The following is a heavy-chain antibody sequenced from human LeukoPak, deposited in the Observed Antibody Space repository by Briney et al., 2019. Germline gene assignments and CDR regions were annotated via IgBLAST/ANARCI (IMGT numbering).Heavy chain of an antibody. Sequence: GGSLRLSCAASGFTFSNYWMHWVRQAPGKGLVWVSRINSDGSSTTYADSVKGRFTISRDNAKNTLYLQMNSLRAKDTAVYYCARCRHGNCDYFDYWGQGTLVTVSS. D-gene: IGHD1-7*01. CDR3: ARCRHGNCDYFDY. J-gene: IGHJ4*02. CDR2: INSDGSST. V-gene: IGHV3-74*03. CDR1: GFTFSNYW.